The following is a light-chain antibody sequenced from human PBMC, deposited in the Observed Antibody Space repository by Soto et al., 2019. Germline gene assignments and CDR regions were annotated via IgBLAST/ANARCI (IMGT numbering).Light chain of an antibody. Sequence: QSVLTXPASVSGSPGQSITISCTGTSSDVGGYNYVSWYQQHPGKAPKLMIYEVSNRPSGVSNRFSGSKSGNTASLTISGLQAEDEADYYCSSYTSSSTQVFGTGTKVTVL. J-gene: IGLJ1*01. CDR1: SSDVGGYNY. CDR2: EVS. CDR3: SSYTSSSTQV. V-gene: IGLV2-14*01.